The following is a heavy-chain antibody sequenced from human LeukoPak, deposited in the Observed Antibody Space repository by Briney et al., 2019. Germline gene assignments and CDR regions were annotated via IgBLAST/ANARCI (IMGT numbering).Heavy chain of an antibody. CDR2: ISGSGGST. CDR1: GFTFSSYA. D-gene: IGHD2-2*01. V-gene: IGHV3-23*01. Sequence: GGSLRLSCAASGFTFSSYAMSWVRQAPGKGLEWVSAISGSGGSTYYADSVKGRFTISRDNAKNSLYLQMNSLRAEDTAVYYCARDDCSSTSCPSGWGQGTPVTVSS. CDR3: ARDDCSSTSCPSG. J-gene: IGHJ4*02.